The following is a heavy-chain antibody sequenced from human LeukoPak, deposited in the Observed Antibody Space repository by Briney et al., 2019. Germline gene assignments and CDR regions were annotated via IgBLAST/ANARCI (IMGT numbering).Heavy chain of an antibody. D-gene: IGHD2-2*01. CDR3: AKPEVGVASIDC. CDR2: ISSGGTP. Sequence: SAMTWVRXAPGKGLEWVSAISSGGTPYYAASVRGRFIISRDTSMNTLYLQVKSLTAEDTAVYYCAKPEVGVASIDCWGQGTLVTVSS. J-gene: IGHJ4*02. V-gene: IGHV3-23*01. CDR1: SA.